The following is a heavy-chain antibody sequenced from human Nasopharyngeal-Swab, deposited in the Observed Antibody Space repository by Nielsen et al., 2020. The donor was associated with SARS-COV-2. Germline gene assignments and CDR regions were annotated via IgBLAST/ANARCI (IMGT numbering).Heavy chain of an antibody. CDR1: GYTFTSYG. J-gene: IGHJ4*02. D-gene: IGHD3-3*01. V-gene: IGHV1-18*01. Sequence: ASVKVSCKASGYTFTSYGISLVRQAPGQGLEWMGWISAYNGNTNYAQKLQGRVTMTTDTSTSTAYMELRSLRSDDTAVYYCAREEVITIFGVVAYYFDYWGQGTLVTVSS. CDR2: ISAYNGNT. CDR3: AREEVITIFGVVAYYFDY.